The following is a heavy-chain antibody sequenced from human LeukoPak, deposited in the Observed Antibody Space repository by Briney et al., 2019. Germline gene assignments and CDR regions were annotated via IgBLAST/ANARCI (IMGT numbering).Heavy chain of an antibody. V-gene: IGHV4-59*01. Sequence: SETLSLTCTVSGDSLNSYYWTWIRQPPGEGLQWIGYIFHSGSSNYNASLRSRDAISVDTSKNQFSLKLTSVTAADTAVYYCAGRAARFFDYWGQGILVTVSS. CDR3: AGRAARFFDY. J-gene: IGHJ4*02. CDR2: IFHSGSS. CDR1: GDSLNSYY. D-gene: IGHD6-25*01.